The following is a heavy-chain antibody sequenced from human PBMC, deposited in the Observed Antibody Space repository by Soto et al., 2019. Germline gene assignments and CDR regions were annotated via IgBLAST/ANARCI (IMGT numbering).Heavy chain of an antibody. CDR2: IYYSGST. J-gene: IGHJ4*02. CDR3: ARTKGKSGSLFYCFDY. V-gene: IGHV4-31*03. CDR1: GGSISSGGYY. D-gene: IGHD3-10*01. Sequence: TLSLTCTVSGGSISSGGYYWSWIRQHPGKGLEWIGYIYYSGSTYYNPSLKSRVTISVDTSKNQFSLKLSSVTAADTAVYYCARTKGKSGSLFYCFDYWGQGTLVTVSS.